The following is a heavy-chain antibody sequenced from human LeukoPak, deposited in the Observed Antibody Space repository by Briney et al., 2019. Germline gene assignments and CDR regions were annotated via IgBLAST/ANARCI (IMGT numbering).Heavy chain of an antibody. CDR1: GFTFSSYA. Sequence: GGSLRLSCAASGFTFSSYAMHWVRQAPGKGLEWVAVISYDGSNKYYADSVKGRFTISRDNSKNTLYLQMNSLRAEDTAVYYCGSLTTVEAFDIWGQGTMVTVSS. CDR3: GSLTTVEAFDI. D-gene: IGHD4-23*01. CDR2: ISYDGSNK. J-gene: IGHJ3*02. V-gene: IGHV3-30*04.